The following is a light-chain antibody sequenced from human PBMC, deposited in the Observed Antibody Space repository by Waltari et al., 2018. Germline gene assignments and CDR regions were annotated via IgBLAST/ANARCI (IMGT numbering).Light chain of an antibody. V-gene: IGKV3D-20*02. CDR3: HHYNKRPPWT. CDR2: DAS. CDR1: QTVGKNY. J-gene: IGKJ1*01. Sequence: EIVLTQSPGTLSLSPGERATLSCRASQTVGKNYLAWFQQRPGQPPRLLIYDASARATGIPDRFSGSGSGTDFTLTISRLEPEDFAVYYCHHYNKRPPWTFGQGTKVEIK.